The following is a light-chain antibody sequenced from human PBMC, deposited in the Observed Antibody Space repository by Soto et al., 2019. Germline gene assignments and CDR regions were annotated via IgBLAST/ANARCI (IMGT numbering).Light chain of an antibody. CDR3: SSHAGRNNHFG. CDR2: EVS. Sequence: QSALTQPPSASGSPGQSVAISCTGTSSDIGVYKDVSWYQQHPGKAPKLIIYEVSQRPSGVPDRFSGSKSGNTASLTVSGLQVEDEADYYCSSHAGRNNHFGFGTGTKLTFL. CDR1: SSDIGVYKD. J-gene: IGLJ1*01. V-gene: IGLV2-8*01.